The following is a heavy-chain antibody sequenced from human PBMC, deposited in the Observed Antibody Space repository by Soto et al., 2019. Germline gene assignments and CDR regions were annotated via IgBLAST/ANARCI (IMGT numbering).Heavy chain of an antibody. CDR1: GYTFSSYT. CDR2: ISFNNGDT. J-gene: IGHJ2*01. V-gene: IGHV1-18*04. D-gene: IGHD3-22*01. CDR3: ASTKYDSSAYYYWYLGL. Sequence: QVQLVQSGPEVKKPGASVKVSCKTSGYTFSSYTISWVRQAPGQGLEWMGWISFNNGDTKYAQKFQGRVTITADTSANTVYLELSSLRSEDTAVYYCASTKYDSSAYYYWYLGLWGRGTLVTVSS.